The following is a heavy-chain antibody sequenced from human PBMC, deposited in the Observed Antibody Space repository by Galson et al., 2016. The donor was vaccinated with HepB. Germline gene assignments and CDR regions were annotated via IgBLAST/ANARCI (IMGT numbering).Heavy chain of an antibody. J-gene: IGHJ6*02. D-gene: IGHD6-13*01. Sequence: SVKVSCKASGYTFTSYTLYWVRQAPGQRLEWMGWIIPGTGSTKYSQKFQDRVTITRDTSATTAYMELISLKSEDTAVYYCARGGRAAAASLTYSGMDVWGQGTTVTVSS. CDR1: GYTFTSYT. CDR3: ARGGRAAAASLTYSGMDV. CDR2: IIPGTGST. V-gene: IGHV1-3*01.